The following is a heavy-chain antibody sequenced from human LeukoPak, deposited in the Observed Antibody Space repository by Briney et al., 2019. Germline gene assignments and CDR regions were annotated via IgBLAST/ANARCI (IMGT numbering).Heavy chain of an antibody. CDR3: AREKEGYCSRTSCYLDYYYYYMDV. CDR1: GFTFSSYA. J-gene: IGHJ6*03. D-gene: IGHD2-2*01. Sequence: GGSLRLSCASSGFTFSSYAMHWVRQAPGKGLEWVAVISYDGSNKYYADSVKGRFTISRDNSKNTLYLQMNSLRAEDTAVYYCAREKEGYCSRTSCYLDYYYYYMDVWGKGTTVTISS. CDR2: ISYDGSNK. V-gene: IGHV3-30*04.